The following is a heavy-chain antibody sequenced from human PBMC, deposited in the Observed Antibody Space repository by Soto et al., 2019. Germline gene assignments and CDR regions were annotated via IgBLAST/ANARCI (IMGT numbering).Heavy chain of an antibody. J-gene: IGHJ6*02. Sequence: SVKVSCKTSGGTFSSYAISWVRQAPGQGLEWMGRIIPILGIANYAQKFQGRVTITADKSTSTAYMELSSLRSEDTAVYYCANWDYYGSGRPSYGMDVWGQGTTVTVSS. CDR3: ANWDYYGSGRPSYGMDV. CDR2: IIPILGIA. CDR1: GGTFSSYA. V-gene: IGHV1-69*04. D-gene: IGHD3-10*01.